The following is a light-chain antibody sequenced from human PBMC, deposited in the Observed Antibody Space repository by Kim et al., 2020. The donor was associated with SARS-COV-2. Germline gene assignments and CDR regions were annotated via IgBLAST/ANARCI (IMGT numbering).Light chain of an antibody. CDR2: RDI. V-gene: IGLV3-9*01. CDR1: NIGSKN. CDR3: QVWDSSAYV. Sequence: VALGQTARITCGGTNIGSKNVHWYQQMPGPAPVLVIYRDINRPSGIPERFSGYNSGNTATLTISRAQAGDEADYYCQVWDSSAYVFGTGTKVTVL. J-gene: IGLJ1*01.